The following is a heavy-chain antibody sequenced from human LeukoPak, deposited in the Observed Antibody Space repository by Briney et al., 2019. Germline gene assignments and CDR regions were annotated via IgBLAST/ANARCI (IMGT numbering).Heavy chain of an antibody. CDR3: ARLQPRSYYDSSGYYDY. CDR1: GGSTSSYY. D-gene: IGHD3-22*01. Sequence: PSETLSLTCTVSGGSTSSYYWSWIRQPAGKGLEWIGRIYTSGSTNYNPSLKSRVTMSVDTSKNQFSLKLSSVTAADTAVYYCARLQPRSYYDSSGYYDYWGQGTLVTVSS. CDR2: IYTSGST. J-gene: IGHJ4*02. V-gene: IGHV4-4*07.